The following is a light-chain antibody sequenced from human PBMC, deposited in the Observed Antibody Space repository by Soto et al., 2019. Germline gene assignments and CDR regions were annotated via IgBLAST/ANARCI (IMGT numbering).Light chain of an antibody. Sequence: EIVLTQSPGTLSLSPGERATLSCRASQSVSSKYIAWYQQRPGQAPRVLIYGTSIRASGVSERFSGGGSGTDFTLTITRLEPEDFAVYYCQQYGSSLFTFGPGTKVDSK. V-gene: IGKV3-20*01. CDR1: QSVSSKY. CDR3: QQYGSSLFT. CDR2: GTS. J-gene: IGKJ3*01.